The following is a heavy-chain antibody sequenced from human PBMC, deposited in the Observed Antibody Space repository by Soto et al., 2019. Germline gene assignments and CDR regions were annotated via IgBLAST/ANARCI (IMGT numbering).Heavy chain of an antibody. CDR2: IYYSGST. V-gene: IGHV4-31*03. CDR1: GGSISSGGYY. CDR3: ARSGSGSYYPYDY. D-gene: IGHD3-10*01. Sequence: KPSDSLSLTCTVSGGSISSGGYYWSWIRQHPGKGLEWIGYIYYSGSTYYNPSLKSRVTISVDTSKNQFSLKLSSVTAADTAVYYCARSGSGSYYPYDYWGQGTLVTVSS. J-gene: IGHJ4*02.